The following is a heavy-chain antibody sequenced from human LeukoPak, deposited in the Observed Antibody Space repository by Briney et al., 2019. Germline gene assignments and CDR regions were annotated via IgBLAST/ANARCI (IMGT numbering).Heavy chain of an antibody. Sequence: GRSLRLSCAASGFTFSSYAMHWVRQAPGKGPEWVAVISYDGSNKYYADSVKGRFTISRDNSKNTLYLQMNSLRAEDTAVYYCARGPPAPRDYYYGMDVWGKGTTVTVSS. CDR1: GFTFSSYA. J-gene: IGHJ6*04. CDR3: ARGPPAPRDYYYGMDV. V-gene: IGHV3-30*04. CDR2: ISYDGSNK.